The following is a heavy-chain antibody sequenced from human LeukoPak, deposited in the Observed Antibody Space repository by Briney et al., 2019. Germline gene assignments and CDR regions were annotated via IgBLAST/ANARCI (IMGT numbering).Heavy chain of an antibody. CDR2: ISWNSGDI. J-gene: IGHJ4*02. CDR3: AKDTNNNYVGIFDY. D-gene: IGHD4-11*01. Sequence: PGGSLRLSCAVSGFTFDDYAMHWVRQAPGKGLEWVSGISWNSGDIGYADSVKGRFTISRDNAKNSLNLQMNSLRAEDTALYCCAKDTNNNYVGIFDYWGQGTLVTVSS. V-gene: IGHV3-9*01. CDR1: GFTFDDYA.